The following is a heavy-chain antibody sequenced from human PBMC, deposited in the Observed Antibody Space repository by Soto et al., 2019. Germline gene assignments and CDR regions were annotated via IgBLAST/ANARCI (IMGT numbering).Heavy chain of an antibody. D-gene: IGHD3-3*01. Sequence: QERLVQSGAEVRKPGSSVKVSCKVTGGTSTRYAINWVRQAPGQGLEWMGGIVPMFGTSKYAQKFQGRVTSTTDTSTNTAYMELRSLRSEDTTVYYCNRGSGYDFWSGYLGGQGTLVSVSP. V-gene: IGHV1-69*06. CDR2: IVPMFGTS. CDR3: NRGSGYDFWSGYL. CDR1: GGTSTRYA. J-gene: IGHJ4*02.